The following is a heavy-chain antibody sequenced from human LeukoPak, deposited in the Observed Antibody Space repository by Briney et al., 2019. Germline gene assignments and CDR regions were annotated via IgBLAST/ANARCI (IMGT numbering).Heavy chain of an antibody. CDR2: IKQDGSEK. CDR1: GFTFSSYW. CDR3: ATTYYYDSSGYAGY. J-gene: IGHJ4*02. V-gene: IGHV3-7*01. Sequence: GGSLRLSCAASGFTFSSYWMSWVRQAPGKELEWVANIKQDGSEKYYVDSVKGRFTISRDNAKNSLYLQMNSLGAEDTAVYYCATTYYYDSSGYAGYWGQGTLVTVSS. D-gene: IGHD3-22*01.